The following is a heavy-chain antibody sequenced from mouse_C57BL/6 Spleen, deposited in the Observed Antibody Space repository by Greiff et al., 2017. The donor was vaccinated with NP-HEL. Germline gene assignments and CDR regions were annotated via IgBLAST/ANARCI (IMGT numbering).Heavy chain of an antibody. CDR1: GYTFTSYW. CDR3: ASPLDSSGYVPWFAY. J-gene: IGHJ3*01. Sequence: QVQLQQSGAELVKPGASVKMSCKASGYTFTSYWITWVKQRPGQGLEWIGDIYPGSGSTNYNEKFKSKATLTVDTSSSTAYMQLSSLTSEDSAVYYCASPLDSSGYVPWFAYWGQGTLVTVSA. D-gene: IGHD3-2*02. V-gene: IGHV1-55*01. CDR2: IYPGSGST.